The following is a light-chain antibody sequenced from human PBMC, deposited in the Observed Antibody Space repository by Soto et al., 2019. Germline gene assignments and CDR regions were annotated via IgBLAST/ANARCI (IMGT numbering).Light chain of an antibody. V-gene: IGKV3-20*01. J-gene: IGKJ3*01. Sequence: EMVLTQSPGTLYLSPGERATLSCRASQSVSSSYLAWYQQKPGQAPRLLIYGASSMATGIPDRFRGRESGTDFTLTISRLEHEDFAVYYCQQYGSSLLFTFGPGTKVDI. CDR3: QQYGSSLLFT. CDR2: GAS. CDR1: QSVSSSY.